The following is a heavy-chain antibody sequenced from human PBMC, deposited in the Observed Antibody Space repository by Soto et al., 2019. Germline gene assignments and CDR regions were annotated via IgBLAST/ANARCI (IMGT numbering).Heavy chain of an antibody. CDR1: GFTFINNA. CDR2: ISGGGDAP. D-gene: IGHD3-10*01. CDR3: ARKVPGSTSRPDYWYFDL. V-gene: IGHV3-23*01. J-gene: IGHJ2*01. Sequence: EVQLLESGGGLVQPGGSLRLSCAGSGFTFINNAMNWVRQAPGKGLEWVSTISGGGDAPFFADSVRGRFTISRDNSKNTVTLQMNNLGVDDTAVYFCARKVPGSTSRPDYWYFDLWGRGTLVTVSS.